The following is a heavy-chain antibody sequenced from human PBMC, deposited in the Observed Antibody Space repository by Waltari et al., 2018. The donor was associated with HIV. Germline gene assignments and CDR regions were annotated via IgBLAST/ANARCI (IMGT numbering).Heavy chain of an antibody. CDR2: IYYSGGT. CDR1: DGSIDRSSYY. Sequence: QLQLQESGPGLVKPSETLSLTCTVSDGSIDRSSYYWGWIRQPPGQGLEWIGSIYYSGGTDDNPSLKSRVTISVDTSKNRFSLKLSSVTAADTAVYYCARHVGGYDSSGYFPYYFDYWGQGALVTVSS. CDR3: ARHVGGYDSSGYFPYYFDY. D-gene: IGHD3-22*01. V-gene: IGHV4-39*01. J-gene: IGHJ4*02.